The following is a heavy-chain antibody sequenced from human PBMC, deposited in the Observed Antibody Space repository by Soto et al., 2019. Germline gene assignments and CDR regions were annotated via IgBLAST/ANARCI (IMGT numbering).Heavy chain of an antibody. V-gene: IGHV3-11*01. CDR1: GFTFSDYY. CDR2: ISSSGSTI. Sequence: PGGSLRLSCAASGFTFSDYYISWIRQAPWKGLEWVSYISSSGSTIYYADSVKGRFTISRDNAKNYLYLQMNSLRAEDTAVYYCARGTAAIYSYGMDVWGQGTTVTVSS. CDR3: ARGTAAIYSYGMDV. J-gene: IGHJ6*02. D-gene: IGHD2-2*01.